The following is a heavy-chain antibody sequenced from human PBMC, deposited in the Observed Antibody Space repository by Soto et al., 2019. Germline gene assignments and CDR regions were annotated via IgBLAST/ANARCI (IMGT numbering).Heavy chain of an antibody. CDR2: IYYSGST. Sequence: PSETLSLTCTVSGGSISSSSYYWGWIRQPPGKGLEWIGSIYYSGSTYYNPSLKSRVTISVDTSKNQFSLKLSSVTAADTAVYYCARQKRITMVRGGIISWFDPWGAGTLVTVS. J-gene: IGHJ5*02. D-gene: IGHD3-10*01. V-gene: IGHV4-39*01. CDR1: GGSISSSSYY. CDR3: ARQKRITMVRGGIISWFDP.